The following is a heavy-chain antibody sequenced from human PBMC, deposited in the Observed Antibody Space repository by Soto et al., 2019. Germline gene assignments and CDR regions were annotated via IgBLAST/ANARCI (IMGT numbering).Heavy chain of an antibody. CDR1: GFTFSSYA. CDR2: ISGSGGST. CDR3: AKFLGYSSSWPLFDY. Sequence: GGSLRLSCAASGFTFSSYAMSWVRQAPGKGLEWVSAISGSGGSTYYADSVKGRFTISRDNSKNTLYLQMNSLRAEDTAVYYCAKFLGYSSSWPLFDYWGQGTLVTVSS. J-gene: IGHJ4*02. V-gene: IGHV3-23*01. D-gene: IGHD6-13*01.